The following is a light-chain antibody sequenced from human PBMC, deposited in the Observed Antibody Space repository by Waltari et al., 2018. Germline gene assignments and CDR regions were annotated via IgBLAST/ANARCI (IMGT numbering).Light chain of an antibody. Sequence: QSVLTQPPSVSGAPGQRVTISCTGNGSNIGAGYDVHWYQQLPRAAPKLLIYGSTCRPLVVRARFVGSTSGTSASLAITGRQAEDEADYYCQSYDTSLSVVFGGGTKLTVL. V-gene: IGLV1-40*01. CDR3: QSYDTSLSVV. CDR2: GST. CDR1: GSNIGAGYD. J-gene: IGLJ3*02.